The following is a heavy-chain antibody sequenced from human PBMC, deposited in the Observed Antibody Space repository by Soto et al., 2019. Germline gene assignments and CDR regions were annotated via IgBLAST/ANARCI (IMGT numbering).Heavy chain of an antibody. D-gene: IGHD3-16*02. CDR3: ARRTSFLGAFDY. CDR2: VAAGGGHT. J-gene: IGHJ4*02. V-gene: IGHV3-23*01. Sequence: GESLKISCVASGFSFDKYAMAWVRQAPGKGLEWVSHVAAGGGHTYYAESVKGRFTISRDNSKNTLFLQINTLRADDTAIYFCARRTSFLGAFDYWGQGVLVTVSS. CDR1: GFSFDKYA.